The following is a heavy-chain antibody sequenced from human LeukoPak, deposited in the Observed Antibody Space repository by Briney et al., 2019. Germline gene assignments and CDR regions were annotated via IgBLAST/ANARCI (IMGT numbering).Heavy chain of an antibody. Sequence: PGGSLRLSCAASGFTFSDYYMSWIRQAPGKGLEWDSYISSSGGTIYYADSVKGRFTISRDNAKNSLYLQMNSLRAEDTAVYYCARDGMDYYYYGMDVWGQGTTVTVSS. CDR3: ARDGMDYYYYGMDV. V-gene: IGHV3-11*01. D-gene: IGHD1-26*01. CDR1: GFTFSDYY. CDR2: ISSSGGTI. J-gene: IGHJ6*02.